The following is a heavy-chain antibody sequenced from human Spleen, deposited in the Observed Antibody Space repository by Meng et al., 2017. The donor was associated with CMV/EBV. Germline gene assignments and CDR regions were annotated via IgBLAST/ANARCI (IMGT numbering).Heavy chain of an antibody. Sequence: GGSLRLSCAASGFTFQSYAMAWVRQAPGKGLEWVSSISDNARSTYYADSVEGRFTISRDNSKNTLYLQMNSLRAEDTAVYYCARDIAVAGSKKDYWGQGTLVTVSS. J-gene: IGHJ4*02. V-gene: IGHV3-23*01. CDR3: ARDIAVAGSKKDY. D-gene: IGHD6-19*01. CDR1: GFTFQSYA. CDR2: ISDNARST.